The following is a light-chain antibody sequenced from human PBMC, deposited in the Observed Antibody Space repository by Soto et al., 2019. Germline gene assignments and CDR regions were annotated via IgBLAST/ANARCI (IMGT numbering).Light chain of an antibody. V-gene: IGKV3-20*01. Sequence: IVLTQSPGTLSLLPVERATLSCRSSQSVGSNYLAWYQQKPGRSPSLVIYGESSGATGIPDRFTGSGSGTGFTLTISRVEPADSAVYYCHQYSTSPPWTFGSGTKVEIK. J-gene: IGKJ1*01. CDR2: GES. CDR1: QSVGSNY. CDR3: HQYSTSPPWT.